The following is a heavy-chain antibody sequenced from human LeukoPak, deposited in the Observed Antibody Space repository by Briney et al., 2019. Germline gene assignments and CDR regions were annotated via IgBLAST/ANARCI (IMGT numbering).Heavy chain of an antibody. J-gene: IGHJ3*02. Sequence: SETLSLTCTVSGGSISSSSYYWGWIRQPPGKGLEWIGSIYYSGSTYYNPSLKSRVTISVDTSKNQFSLKLSSVTAADTAVYYCANGYSSSWHGTKEDSDAFDIWGQGTMVTVSS. CDR2: IYYSGST. CDR1: GGSISSSSYY. D-gene: IGHD6-13*01. CDR3: ANGYSSSWHGTKEDSDAFDI. V-gene: IGHV4-39*07.